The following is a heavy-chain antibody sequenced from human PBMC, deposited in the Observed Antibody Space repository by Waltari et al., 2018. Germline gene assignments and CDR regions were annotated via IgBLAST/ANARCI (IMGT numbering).Heavy chain of an antibody. CDR1: GYSFTNYA. V-gene: IGHV7-4-1*02. CDR3: AREVVPAAKIVVNWFDP. J-gene: IGHJ5*02. Sequence: QVQLVQSGSEWKKPGASVKVSCKAYGYSFTNYAINWVRQAPGQGLELMGWINTNTENPTYTQGVTRRFVFSLDTSVSTAYLQINDLKAEDTAIYYCAREVVPAAKIVVNWFDPWGQGTQVTVSS. CDR2: INTNTENP. D-gene: IGHD2-2*01.